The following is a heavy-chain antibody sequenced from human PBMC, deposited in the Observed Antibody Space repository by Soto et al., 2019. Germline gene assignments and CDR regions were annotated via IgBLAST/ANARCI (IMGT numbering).Heavy chain of an antibody. CDR3: ARDGYYDSSGYYYEVSFQH. J-gene: IGHJ1*01. CDR1: GFTFSSYW. D-gene: IGHD3-22*01. CDR2: INSDGSST. V-gene: IGHV3-74*01. Sequence: GGSLRLSCAASGFTFSSYWMHWVRQAPGKGLVWVSRINSDGSSTSYADSVKGRFTISRDNAKNTLYLQMNSLRAEDTAVYYCARDGYYDSSGYYYEVSFQHWGQGTLVTVSS.